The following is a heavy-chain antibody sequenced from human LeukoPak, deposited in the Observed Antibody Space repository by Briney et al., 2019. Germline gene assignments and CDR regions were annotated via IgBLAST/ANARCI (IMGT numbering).Heavy chain of an antibody. J-gene: IGHJ4*02. V-gene: IGHV4-59*01. CDR3: ARGEYEDLVDN. D-gene: IGHD1-26*01. Sequence: SETLSLTCTVSGGSMSDYYWSWIRQSPVRGLEWIGYLYYSGNTNYNPSLKSRLTISRDMAKNQFSLELSSVTSADTAVYYCARGEYEDLVDNWGQGTLVTVSS. CDR2: LYYSGNT. CDR1: GGSMSDYY.